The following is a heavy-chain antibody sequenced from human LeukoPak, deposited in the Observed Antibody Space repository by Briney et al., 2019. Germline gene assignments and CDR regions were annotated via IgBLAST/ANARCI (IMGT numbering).Heavy chain of an antibody. CDR2: IYSGGST. CDR1: GFTVSSNY. D-gene: IGHD2-15*01. Sequence: PGGSLRLSCAASGFTVSSNYMSWVRQAPGEGLEWVSVIYSGGSTYYADSVKGRFTISRDNSKNTLCLQMNSLRAEDTAVYYCARVRMVAASYFDYWGQGTLVTVSS. J-gene: IGHJ4*02. V-gene: IGHV3-66*01. CDR3: ARVRMVAASYFDY.